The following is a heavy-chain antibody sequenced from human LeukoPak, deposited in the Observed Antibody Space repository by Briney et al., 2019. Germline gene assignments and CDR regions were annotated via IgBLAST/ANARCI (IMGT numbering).Heavy chain of an antibody. V-gene: IGHV3-7*01. CDR3: TTGRGGNVN. CDR2: IKPDGSEK. D-gene: IGHD3-3*01. CDR1: GFTFSNYW. J-gene: IGHJ4*02. Sequence: GGSLRLSCAASGFTFSNYWMSWVRQAPGKGLEWVANIKPDGSEKYYVDSVKGRFTVSRDNTKNSLFLQVNSLRAEDTAIYYCTTGRGGNVNWGQGTLVGVSS.